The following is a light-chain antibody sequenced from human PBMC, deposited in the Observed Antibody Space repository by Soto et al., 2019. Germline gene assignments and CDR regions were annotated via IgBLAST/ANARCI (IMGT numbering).Light chain of an antibody. V-gene: IGKV1-5*01. J-gene: IGKJ1*01. CDR1: QNYCRW. CDR2: DAS. Sequence: DLQMAQFSFNLFASLGGRGPNNFRARQNYCRWLAWYQQKPGKAPKLLIYDASILESGVPSRFSGSGSGTEFTLTISSLQPDDFATYYCQQYNSYRTFGQGTKVEIK. CDR3: QQYNSYRT.